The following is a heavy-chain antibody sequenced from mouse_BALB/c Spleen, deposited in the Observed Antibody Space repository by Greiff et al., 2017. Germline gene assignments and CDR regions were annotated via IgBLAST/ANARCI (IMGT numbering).Heavy chain of an antibody. CDR3: ARGRVYYGSSSYFDY. J-gene: IGHJ2*01. D-gene: IGHD1-1*01. CDR1: GYAFTNYL. CDR2: INPGSGGT. V-gene: IGHV1-54*01. Sequence: VQLQHSGAELVRPGTSVKVSCKASGYAFTNYLIEWVKQRPGQGLEWIGVINPGSGGTNYNEKFKGKATLTADKSSSTAYMQLSSLTSDDSAVYFCARGRVYYGSSSYFDYWGQGTTLTVSS.